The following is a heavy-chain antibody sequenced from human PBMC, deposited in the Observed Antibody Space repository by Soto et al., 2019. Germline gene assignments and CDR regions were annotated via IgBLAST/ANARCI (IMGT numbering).Heavy chain of an antibody. CDR1: GGSISSSSYY. D-gene: IGHD2-2*01. Sequence: QVQLQESGPGLVKPSETLSLTCTVSGGSISSSSYYWGWIRQPPGKGLEWIGSIYYSGSTYYNPSLKSRVTISVDTSENQFSLKLSSVTAADTAVYYCVGCELDMPSTSCYAASWGQGTLVTVSS. V-gene: IGHV4-39*01. CDR2: IYYSGST. CDR3: VGCELDMPSTSCYAAS. J-gene: IGHJ5*02.